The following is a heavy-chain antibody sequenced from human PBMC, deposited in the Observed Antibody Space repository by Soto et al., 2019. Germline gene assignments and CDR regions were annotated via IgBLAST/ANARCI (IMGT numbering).Heavy chain of an antibody. CDR1: GFTFSSYA. J-gene: IGHJ4*02. Sequence: GGSLRLSCAASGFTFSSYAMSWVRQAPGKGLEWVSGISSTGFSTYYADSVKGRFTISRDNPKNTLYLQMNSLRAEDTAIYYCAKDEEARYMDYWGQGTLVTVSS. CDR3: AKDEEARYMDY. V-gene: IGHV3-23*01. CDR2: ISSTGFST. D-gene: IGHD2-2*02.